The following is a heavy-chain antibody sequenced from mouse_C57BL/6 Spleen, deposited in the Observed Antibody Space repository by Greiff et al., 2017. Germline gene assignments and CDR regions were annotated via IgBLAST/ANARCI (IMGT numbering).Heavy chain of an antibody. CDR3: ARSPYGQYYFDY. Sequence: EVQLQQSGPELVKPGASVKISCKASGYTFTDYYMNWVKQSHGKSLEWIGDINPNNGGTSYNQKFKGKATLTVDKSSSTAYMELRSLTSEDSAVYYCARSPYGQYYFDYWGQGTTLTVSS. CDR2: INPNNGGT. D-gene: IGHD1-1*01. J-gene: IGHJ2*01. CDR1: GYTFTDYY. V-gene: IGHV1-26*01.